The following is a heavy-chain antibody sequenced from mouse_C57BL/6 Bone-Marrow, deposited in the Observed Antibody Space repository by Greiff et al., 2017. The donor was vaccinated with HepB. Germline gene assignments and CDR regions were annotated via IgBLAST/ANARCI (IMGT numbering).Heavy chain of an antibody. CDR1: GYTFPSSW. CDR2: IYPGSGST. CDR3: ARGGVVPDY. D-gene: IGHD1-1*01. Sequence: VQLQQPGAELVKPGASVQISCKASGYTFPSSWLTWVKPRPGQGLEWIRDIYPGSGSTNYNEKFKSKATLTVDTSSSTAYMQLSSLTSEDSAVYYCARGGVVPDYWGQGTTLTVPS. V-gene: IGHV1-55*01. J-gene: IGHJ2*01.